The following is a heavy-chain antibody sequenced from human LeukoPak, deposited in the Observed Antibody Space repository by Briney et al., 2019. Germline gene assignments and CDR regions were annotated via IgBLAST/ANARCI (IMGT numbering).Heavy chain of an antibody. CDR3: AREPTSGSCYFDY. CDR2: INPSGGST. J-gene: IGHJ4*02. V-gene: IGHV1-46*01. D-gene: IGHD1-26*01. CDR1: GYTFTSYY. Sequence: EASVKVSCKASGYTFTSYYMHWVRQAPGQGLEWMGIINPSGGSTSYAQKFRGRVTMTRDTSTSTVYMELTSLRSEDAAVYYCAREPTSGSCYFDYWGLGTLVTVSS.